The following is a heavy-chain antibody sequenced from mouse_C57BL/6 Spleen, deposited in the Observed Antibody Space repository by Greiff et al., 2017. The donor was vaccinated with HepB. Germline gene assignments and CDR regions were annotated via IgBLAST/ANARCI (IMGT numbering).Heavy chain of an antibody. V-gene: IGHV1-55*01. CDR1: GYTFTSYW. J-gene: IGHJ4*01. Sequence: QVHVKQPGAELVKPGASVKMSCKASGYTFTSYWITWVKQRPGQGLEWIGDIYPGSGSTNYNEKFKSKATLTVDTSSSTAYMQLSSLTSEDSAVYYCARGGYDYDDAMDYWGQGTSVTVSS. CDR2: IYPGSGST. D-gene: IGHD2-4*01. CDR3: ARGGYDYDDAMDY.